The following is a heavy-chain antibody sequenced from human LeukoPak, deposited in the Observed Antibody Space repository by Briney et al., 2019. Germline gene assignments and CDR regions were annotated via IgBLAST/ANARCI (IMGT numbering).Heavy chain of an antibody. Sequence: SETLSLTCTVSGGSISSSSYYWGWIRQPPGKGLEWIGSIYYSGSTYYNPSLKSRVTISVDTSKNQFSLKLSSVTATDTAVYYCARHRYGSGSPHDYWGQGTLVTVSS. D-gene: IGHD3-10*01. CDR2: IYYSGST. J-gene: IGHJ4*02. CDR3: ARHRYGSGSPHDY. V-gene: IGHV4-39*01. CDR1: GGSISSSSYY.